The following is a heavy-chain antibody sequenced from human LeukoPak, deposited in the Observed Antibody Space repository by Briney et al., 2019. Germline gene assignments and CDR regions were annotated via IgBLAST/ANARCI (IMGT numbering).Heavy chain of an antibody. Sequence: GGSLRLSCAASGFTFSTYGMHWVCQAPGKGLEWVAFIRYDGRNKYYADSVKGRFTISRDNSKNTLCLQMNSLRAEDTAVYYCAKEIWPTVTTPGHTHFDYWGQGTLVTVSS. CDR2: IRYDGRNK. CDR1: GFTFSTYG. J-gene: IGHJ4*02. V-gene: IGHV3-30*02. D-gene: IGHD4-17*01. CDR3: AKEIWPTVTTPGHTHFDY.